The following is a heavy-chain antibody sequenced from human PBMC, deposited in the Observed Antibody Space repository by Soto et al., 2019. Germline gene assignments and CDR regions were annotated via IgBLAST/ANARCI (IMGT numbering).Heavy chain of an antibody. V-gene: IGHV1-2*04. Sequence: ASVKVSCKASGYTFTGYYMHCVRQAPGQGLEWMGWINPNSGGTNYAQKFQGWVTMTRDTSISTAYMELSRLRSDDTAVYYCALAVATGLHFDYWGQGTLVTVSS. CDR2: INPNSGGT. J-gene: IGHJ4*02. D-gene: IGHD5-12*01. CDR3: ALAVATGLHFDY. CDR1: GYTFTGYY.